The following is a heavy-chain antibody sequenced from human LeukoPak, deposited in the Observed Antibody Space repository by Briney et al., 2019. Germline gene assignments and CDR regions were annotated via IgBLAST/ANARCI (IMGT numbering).Heavy chain of an antibody. CDR1: GGTFSSYA. D-gene: IGHD2-2*01. J-gene: IGHJ6*03. CDR2: IIPIFGTA. V-gene: IGHV1-69*05. Sequence: SVKVSCKTSGGTFSSYAMSWVRQSPGQGLEWMGGIIPIFGTANYAQKFQGRVTITTDESTSTAYMELSSLRSDDTAVYYCARSIVVVPAAERFYHYYYMDVWGKGTTVTVSS. CDR3: ARSIVVVPAAERFYHYYYMDV.